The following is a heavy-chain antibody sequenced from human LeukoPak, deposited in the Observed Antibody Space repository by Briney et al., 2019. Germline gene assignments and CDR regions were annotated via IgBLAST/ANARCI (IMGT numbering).Heavy chain of an antibody. Sequence: PSETLSLTCAVYGGSFSGYYWRWIRQPPGKGLEWIGEINHSGSTNYNPSLKSRLTISVDTSKNQFSLKVRSVTAADTAVYYCAMPSLRPPRDWFDPWGQGTMVTVAS. V-gene: IGHV4-34*01. CDR1: GGSFSGYY. CDR2: INHSGST. CDR3: AMPSLRPPRDWFDP. D-gene: IGHD5-12*01. J-gene: IGHJ5*02.